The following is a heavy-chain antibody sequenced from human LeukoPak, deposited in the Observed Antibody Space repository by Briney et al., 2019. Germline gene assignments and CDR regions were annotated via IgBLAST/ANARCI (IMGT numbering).Heavy chain of an antibody. D-gene: IGHD3-16*01. CDR1: GYTFTSNY. Sequence: ASVKVSCKAFGYTFTSNYMHWVRQAPGQGPEWMGVILPGGGSTSYAQKFQGRVTMTRDMSTNTVYMVLSSLRSEDTAVYYCARSSFLWYFDSWGQGTLVTVSS. CDR2: ILPGGGST. J-gene: IGHJ4*02. CDR3: ARSSFLWYFDS. V-gene: IGHV1-46*01.